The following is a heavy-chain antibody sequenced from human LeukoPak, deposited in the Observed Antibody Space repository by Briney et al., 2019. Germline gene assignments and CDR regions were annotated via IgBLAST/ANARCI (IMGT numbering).Heavy chain of an antibody. J-gene: IGHJ6*03. Sequence: PGGSLRLSCAASGFTFSSYGMHWVRQAPGKGLEWVAVISYDGSNKYYADSVKGRFTISRDNSKNTLYLQMNSLRAEDTAVYYCAREYSSSWYYQGDDNYYYYMDVWGKGTTVTVSS. CDR3: AREYSSSWYYQGDDNYYYYMDV. CDR2: ISYDGSNK. CDR1: GFTFSSYG. D-gene: IGHD6-13*01. V-gene: IGHV3-30*03.